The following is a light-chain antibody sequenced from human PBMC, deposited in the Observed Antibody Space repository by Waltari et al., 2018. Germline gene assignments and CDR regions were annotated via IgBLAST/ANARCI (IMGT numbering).Light chain of an antibody. CDR3: SSYTTSSAPGV. Sequence: QSALTQPASVSGSPGQSITISCSGPDSDVGADAFVSWYQQHPGQAPHLIIYEVSNRPSGISNRFSASKSGNTASLTISGLQAEDEADYYCSSYTTSSAPGVFGTGTRVTVL. CDR1: DSDVGADAF. J-gene: IGLJ1*01. V-gene: IGLV2-14*01. CDR2: EVS.